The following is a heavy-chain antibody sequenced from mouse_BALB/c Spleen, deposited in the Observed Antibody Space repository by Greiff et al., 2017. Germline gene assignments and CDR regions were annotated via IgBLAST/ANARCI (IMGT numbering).Heavy chain of an antibody. Sequence: DVKLVESGGGLVQPKGSLKLSCAASGFTFNTYAMNWVRQAPGKGLEWVARIRSKSNNYATYYADSVKDRFTISRDDSQSMLYLQMNNLKTEDTAMYYCVRQGGSSYAYAMDYWGQGTSVTVSS. CDR1: GFTFNTYA. J-gene: IGHJ4*01. V-gene: IGHV10-1*02. CDR3: VRQGGSSYAYAMDY. D-gene: IGHD1-1*01. CDR2: IRSKSNNYAT.